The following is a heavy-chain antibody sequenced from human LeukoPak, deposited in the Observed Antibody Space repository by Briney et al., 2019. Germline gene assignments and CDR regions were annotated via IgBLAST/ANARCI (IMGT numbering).Heavy chain of an antibody. CDR1: GFTFSSYA. V-gene: IGHV3-23*01. CDR2: ISGSGGST. CDR3: AKDFRDYYDSSGFDY. D-gene: IGHD3-22*01. J-gene: IGHJ4*02. Sequence: GGSLSLSCAASGFTFSSYAMSWVRQAPGKGLEWVSAISGSGGSTYYADSVKGRFTISRDNSKNTLYLQMNSLRAEDTAVYYCAKDFRDYYDSSGFDYWGQGTLVTVSS.